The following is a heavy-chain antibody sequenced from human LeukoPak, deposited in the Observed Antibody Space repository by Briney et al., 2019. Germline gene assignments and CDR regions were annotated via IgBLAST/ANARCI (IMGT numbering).Heavy chain of an antibody. D-gene: IGHD1/OR15-1a*01. Sequence: PGGSLRLFCAVSGFPFSNSWMYWVRQAPGKGLEGVANINKDGGGISYVDSVKGRFIISRDNARNSLYLQMNSLRVEDTAVYFCAGGNSMDVWGKGTAVTVSS. CDR2: INKDGGGI. J-gene: IGHJ6*04. CDR3: AGGNSMDV. V-gene: IGHV3-7*03. CDR1: GFPFSNSW.